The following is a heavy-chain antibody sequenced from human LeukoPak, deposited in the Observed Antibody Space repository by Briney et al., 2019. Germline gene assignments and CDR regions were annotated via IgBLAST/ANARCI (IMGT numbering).Heavy chain of an antibody. CDR2: INPNSGGT. Sequence: GASVKVSCKASGYTFTSYGISWVRQAPGQGLEWMGWINPNSGGTNYAQKFQGRVTMTRDTSISTAYMELSRLRSDDTAVYYCARVPSRKWLVDYWGQGTLVTVSS. J-gene: IGHJ4*02. D-gene: IGHD6-19*01. V-gene: IGHV1-2*02. CDR3: ARVPSRKWLVDY. CDR1: GYTFTSYG.